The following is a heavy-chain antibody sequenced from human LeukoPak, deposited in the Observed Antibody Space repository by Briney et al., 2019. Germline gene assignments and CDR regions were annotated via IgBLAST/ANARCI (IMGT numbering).Heavy chain of an antibody. Sequence: PGGSLRLSCAASGFTFSSYSMNWVRQAPGKGLEWVSSISSSGYIYYADSVKGRFTISRDNAKNSLYLQMNSLRAEDTAVYYCARDNYDYVWGSYRPQYYFDYWGQGTLVTVSS. CDR1: GFTFSSYS. CDR2: ISSSGYI. V-gene: IGHV3-21*01. D-gene: IGHD3-16*02. CDR3: ARDNYDYVWGSYRPQYYFDY. J-gene: IGHJ4*02.